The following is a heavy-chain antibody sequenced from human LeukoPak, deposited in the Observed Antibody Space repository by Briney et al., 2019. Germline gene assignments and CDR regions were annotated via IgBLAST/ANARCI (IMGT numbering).Heavy chain of an antibody. CDR3: ARDPVYGGNSLDY. D-gene: IGHD4-23*01. J-gene: IGHJ4*02. Sequence: ASVKVSCKASGYTFISYYMHWVRQAPGQGLEWMAVINPSGGDTSYAQKFQGRVTMPRDTSTSTVYMELSSLRSEDTAVYYCARDPVYGGNSLDYWGQGTLVTVSS. CDR2: INPSGGDT. CDR1: GYTFISYY. V-gene: IGHV1-46*01.